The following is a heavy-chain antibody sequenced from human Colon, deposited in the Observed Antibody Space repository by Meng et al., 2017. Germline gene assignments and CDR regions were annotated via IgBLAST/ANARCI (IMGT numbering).Heavy chain of an antibody. V-gene: IGHV3-23*04. Sequence: LVESGGGLVQPGGSTRPSCVASGFTFSSYAMSWVRQAPGKGLEWVSAISNSGTSTYDADSVKGRFTISRDNSRNTLYLQMNSLRAEDTAVYYCAKGRTSDYWGQGTLVTVSS. D-gene: IGHD3/OR15-3a*01. CDR1: GFTFSSYA. CDR3: AKGRTSDY. J-gene: IGHJ4*02. CDR2: ISNSGTST.